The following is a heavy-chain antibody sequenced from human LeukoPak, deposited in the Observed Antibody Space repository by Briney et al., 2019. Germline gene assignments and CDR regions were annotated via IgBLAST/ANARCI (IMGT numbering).Heavy chain of an antibody. D-gene: IGHD4-11*01. V-gene: IGHV1-18*01. CDR2: ISAYNGNT. CDR3: ARDPTVTSPFDY. Sequence: ASVKVSCKASGYTFTSYGISWVRQAPGQGLEWMGWISAYNGNTNYAQKLQGRVTMTTDTSTSTAYMELRSLRSEDTAVYYCARDPTVTSPFDYWGQGTLVTVSS. J-gene: IGHJ4*02. CDR1: GYTFTSYG.